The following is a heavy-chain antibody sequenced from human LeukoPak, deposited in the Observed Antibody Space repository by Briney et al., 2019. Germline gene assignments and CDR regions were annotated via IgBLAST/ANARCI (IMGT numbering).Heavy chain of an antibody. V-gene: IGHV3-33*01. D-gene: IGHD5-18*01. CDR2: IWYDGSNK. CDR1: GFTFSSYA. Sequence: GGSLRLSCAASGFTFSSYAIHWVRQAPGKGLEWVAVIWYDGSNKYYADSVKGRFTISRDISNNTLYLQMNSLRVEDTAVYYCARDSAPLLPPYGMDVWGQGTTVTVSS. J-gene: IGHJ6*02. CDR3: ARDSAPLLPPYGMDV.